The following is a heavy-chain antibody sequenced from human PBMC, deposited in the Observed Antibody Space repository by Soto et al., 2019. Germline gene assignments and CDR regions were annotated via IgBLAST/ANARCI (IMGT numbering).Heavy chain of an antibody. CDR1: GYTLTELS. CDR2: FDPEDGET. CDR3: ATVPGYCSSTSCYRWFDP. V-gene: IGHV1-24*01. Sequence: GALVKVSCKVSGYTLTELSMHWVRQAPGKGLEWMGGFDPEDGETIYAQKFQGRVTMTEDTSTDTAYMELSSLRSEDTAVYYCATVPGYCSSTSCYRWFDPWGQGTLVTVSS. D-gene: IGHD2-2*01. J-gene: IGHJ5*02.